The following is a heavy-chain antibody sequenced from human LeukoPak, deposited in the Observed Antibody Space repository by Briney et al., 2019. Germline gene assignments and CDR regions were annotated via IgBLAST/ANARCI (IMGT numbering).Heavy chain of an antibody. J-gene: IGHJ3*01. CDR3: ARTEGSGSSPF. Sequence: SETLSLTCTVSGRSISGYYSSSIRQPPGKGLEWIAYIYYTGITNYNPSLKSRVTISVDTSKNQFSLRLTSMTAADTAVCYCARTEGSGSSPFWGQGTMVTVSS. V-gene: IGHV4-59*01. CDR1: GRSISGYY. D-gene: IGHD3-10*01. CDR2: IYYTGIT.